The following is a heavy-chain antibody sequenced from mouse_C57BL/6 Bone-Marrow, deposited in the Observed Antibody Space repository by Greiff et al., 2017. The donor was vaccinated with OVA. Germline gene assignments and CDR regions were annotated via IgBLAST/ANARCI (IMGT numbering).Heavy chain of an antibody. J-gene: IGHJ2*01. CDR3: ARFYYGSSYPYYFDY. CDR1: GYTFTDYN. D-gene: IGHD1-1*01. V-gene: IGHV1-22*01. Sequence: VQLQQSGPELVKPGASVKMSCKASGYTFTDYNMHWVKQSHGKSLEWIGYINPNNGGTSYNQKFKGKATLTVNKSSSTAYMELRSLTSEDSAVYYCARFYYGSSYPYYFDYWGQGTTLTVSS. CDR2: INPNNGGT.